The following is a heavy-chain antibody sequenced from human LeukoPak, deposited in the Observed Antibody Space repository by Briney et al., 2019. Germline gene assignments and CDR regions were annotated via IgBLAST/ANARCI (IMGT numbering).Heavy chain of an antibody. CDR2: ITSNGNSV. V-gene: IGHV3-48*04. D-gene: IGHD3-3*01. CDR3: ARAGVDTSGYYYQGFDY. Sequence: HPGGSLRLSCAASGFTFSSYSMNWVRQAPGKGLEWVSYITSNGNSVYYAASVKGRFTISRDNAKNSLYLQVNSLTAEDTAVYYCARAGVDTSGYYYQGFDYWGQGTLVTVSS. J-gene: IGHJ4*02. CDR1: GFTFSSYS.